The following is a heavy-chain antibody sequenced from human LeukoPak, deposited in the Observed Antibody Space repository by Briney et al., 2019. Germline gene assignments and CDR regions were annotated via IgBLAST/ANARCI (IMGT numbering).Heavy chain of an antibody. V-gene: IGHV4-39*07. CDR3: ARDWEYYDSSGYDAFDI. D-gene: IGHD3-22*01. Sequence: SETLSLTCTVSGGSISSSSYYWGWIRQPPGKGLEWIGSIYYSGSTYYNPSLKSRVTISVDTSKNQFSLKLSSVTAADTAVYYCARDWEYYDSSGYDAFDIWGQGTMVTVSS. CDR1: GGSISSSSYY. CDR2: IYYSGST. J-gene: IGHJ3*02.